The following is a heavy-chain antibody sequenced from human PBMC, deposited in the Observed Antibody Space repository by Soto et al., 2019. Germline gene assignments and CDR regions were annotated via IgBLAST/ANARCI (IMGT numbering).Heavy chain of an antibody. CDR2: INSDGSST. CDR3: GRTTGGTGYRGFDY. CDR1: GFTFSSYW. V-gene: IGHV3-74*01. Sequence: EVQLVESGGGLVQPGGSLRLSCAASGFTFSSYWMHWVRQAPGKGLVWVSRINSDGSSTDYVDSVKGRFTISRDNAKNTRYLQMNSLRAEDTAVYYCGRTTGGTGYRGFDYWGQGTLVTVS. J-gene: IGHJ4*02. D-gene: IGHD3-9*01.